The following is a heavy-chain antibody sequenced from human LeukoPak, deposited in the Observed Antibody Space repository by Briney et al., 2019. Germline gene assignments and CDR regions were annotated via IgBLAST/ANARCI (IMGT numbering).Heavy chain of an antibody. J-gene: IGHJ3*02. CDR2: IGTTGSYI. D-gene: IGHD2-15*01. CDR3: AREDRIVVVVAATESDAFDI. Sequence: GGSLRLSCAASGFTFSNYSMNWVRQAPGKGLEWVSSIGTTGSYIFYADSVKGRFTISRDNSKNTLYLQMNSLRAEDTAVYYCAREDRIVVVVAATESDAFDIWGQGTMVTVSS. CDR1: GFTFSNYS. V-gene: IGHV3-21*01.